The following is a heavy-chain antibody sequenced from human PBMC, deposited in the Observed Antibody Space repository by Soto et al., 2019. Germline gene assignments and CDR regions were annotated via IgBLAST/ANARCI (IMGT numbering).Heavy chain of an antibody. V-gene: IGHV3-33*01. CDR3: ARGSSIQIWEVGFDY. CDR1: GFTFSSYG. J-gene: IGHJ4*02. CDR2: IWYDGSNK. Sequence: PGGSLRLSCAASGFTFSSYGMHWVRQAPGKGLEWVAVIWYDGSNKYYADSVKGRFTISRDNSKNTLYLQMNSLRAEDTAVYYCARGSSIQIWEVGFDYWGQGTLVTVSS. D-gene: IGHD5-18*01.